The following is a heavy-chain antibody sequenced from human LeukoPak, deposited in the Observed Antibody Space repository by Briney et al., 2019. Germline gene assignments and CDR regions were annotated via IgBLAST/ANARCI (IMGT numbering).Heavy chain of an antibody. Sequence: GGSLRLSCAASGFTFSGYWMPWVRQAPGKGMVWVSRINSDGSTTNYADSVKGRFTISRDNAKKTLYLQMNSLRVEDTGVYYCAGTSNTCCNYWGQGTLVTVSS. D-gene: IGHD2-2*01. CDR1: GFTFSGYW. V-gene: IGHV3-74*01. CDR3: AGTSNTCCNY. CDR2: INSDGSTT. J-gene: IGHJ4*02.